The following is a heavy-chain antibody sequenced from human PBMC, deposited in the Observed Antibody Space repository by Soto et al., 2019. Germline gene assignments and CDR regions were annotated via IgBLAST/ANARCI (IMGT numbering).Heavy chain of an antibody. D-gene: IGHD6-13*01. Sequence: QVQLVESGGGVIQPGTSLSLSCGSSGFTFRSFGMYWVRQAPGKGLEWVAVVSYDGNHKYYADSVKGRFTVSRDNAKNXLYLQMNSLRGEDTAVYYCAKAVGQKLVLNYGMDVWGQGTTGTVSS. CDR1: GFTFRSFG. V-gene: IGHV3-30*18. CDR3: AKAVGQKLVLNYGMDV. CDR2: VSYDGNHK. J-gene: IGHJ6*02.